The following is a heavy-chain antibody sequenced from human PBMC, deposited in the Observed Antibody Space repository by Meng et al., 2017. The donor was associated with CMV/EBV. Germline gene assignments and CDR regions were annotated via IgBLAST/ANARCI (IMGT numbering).Heavy chain of an antibody. CDR2: ILPIFGTA. D-gene: IGHD6-6*01. Sequence: KGFGGTFRRQAISWGRQAPGQGLEWMGGILPIFGTANYAQKFQGRVTITTDESTSTAYMELSSLRSEDTAVYYCASSIAARPRPFDYWGQGTLVTVSS. CDR3: ASSIAARPRPFDY. J-gene: IGHJ4*02. CDR1: GGTFRRQA. V-gene: IGHV1-69*05.